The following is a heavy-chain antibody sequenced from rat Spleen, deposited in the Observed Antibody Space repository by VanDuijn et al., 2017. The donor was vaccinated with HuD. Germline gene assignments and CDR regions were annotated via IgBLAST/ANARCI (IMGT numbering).Heavy chain of an antibody. D-gene: IGHD1-6*01. V-gene: IGHV5-17*01. CDR2: IIYDGSST. CDR3: TRAMYTTGYYYAKGYYVMIA. J-gene: IGHJ4*01. CDR1: GFSFGDYA. Sequence: EVQLVESGGGLEQPGRSLKLSCAASGFSFGDYAMAWVRQAPKKGLEWVATIIYDGSSTYYRDSVKGRFTIPRDNAKSTLYLQMDSRRSEDTATYCCTRAMYTTGYYYAKGYYVMIAWGQGTSVTVSS.